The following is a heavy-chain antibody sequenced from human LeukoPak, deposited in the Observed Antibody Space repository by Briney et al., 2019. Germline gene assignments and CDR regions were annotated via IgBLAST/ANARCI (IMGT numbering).Heavy chain of an antibody. CDR2: INHSGST. Sequence: KPSETLSLTCGVYGVSFSGYYWSWIRQPPGKGLEWIGEINHSGSTNYNPSLKSRVTISVDTSKNQFSLKLSSVTAADTAVYYCARGYYGSGSSSFDYWGQGTLVTVSS. D-gene: IGHD3-10*01. CDR1: GVSFSGYY. V-gene: IGHV4-34*01. J-gene: IGHJ4*02. CDR3: ARGYYGSGSSSFDY.